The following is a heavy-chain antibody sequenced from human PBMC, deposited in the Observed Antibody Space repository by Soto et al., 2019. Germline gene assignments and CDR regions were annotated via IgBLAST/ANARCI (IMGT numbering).Heavy chain of an antibody. D-gene: IGHD6-13*01. CDR3: AGLRIAAAGTGGYWFDP. CDR1: GGSISSSSYY. J-gene: IGHJ5*02. Sequence: SETLSLTCTVSGGSISSSSYYWGWIRQPPGKGLEWIGSIYYSGSTYYNPSLKSRVTISVDTSKNQFSLKLSSVTAADTAVYYCAGLRIAAAGTGGYWFDPWGQGTLVTVSS. V-gene: IGHV4-39*01. CDR2: IYYSGST.